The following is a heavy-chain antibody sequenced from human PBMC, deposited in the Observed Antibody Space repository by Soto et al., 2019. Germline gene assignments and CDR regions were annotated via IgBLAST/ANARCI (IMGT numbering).Heavy chain of an antibody. V-gene: IGHV4-59*08. Sequence: QVKLQESGPGLVKPSETLSLTCTASGGSISSYYWSWIRQPPGKGLEWIGYIYYSGSTNYNPSLKSRVTISVDTSKNQFSLKLSSVTAADTAVYYCARRYGVYFDYWGQGTLVTVSS. CDR3: ARRYGVYFDY. J-gene: IGHJ4*02. CDR2: IYYSGST. CDR1: GGSISSYY. D-gene: IGHD4-17*01.